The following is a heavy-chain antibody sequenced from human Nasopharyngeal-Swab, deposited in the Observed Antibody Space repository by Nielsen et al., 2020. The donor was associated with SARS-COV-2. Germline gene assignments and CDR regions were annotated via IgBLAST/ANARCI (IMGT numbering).Heavy chain of an antibody. J-gene: IGHJ6*03. Sequence: GGSLRLSCSASGFTFTSYAMNWVRQAPGKGLEFVSAIDNNGGATYYADSVKGRFTISRDNSKSKLYLQLSSLRGDDTAVYYCVKAWRYIYPSYMDAWGKGTTIIVSS. D-gene: IGHD3-3*01. CDR3: VKAWRYIYPSYMDA. CDR1: GFTFTSYA. V-gene: IGHV3-64D*06. CDR2: IDNNGGAT.